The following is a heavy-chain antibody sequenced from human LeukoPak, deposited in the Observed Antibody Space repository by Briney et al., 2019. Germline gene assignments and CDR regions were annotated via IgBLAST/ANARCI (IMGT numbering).Heavy chain of an antibody. J-gene: IGHJ4*02. CDR2: IYYSGST. D-gene: IGHD4-17*01. Sequence: PSETLSLTCTVSGGSISSGGYYWSWVRQHPGRGLEWVGYIYYSGSTYYNPSRKRRVTISVDTWENHFSLKLSSVTAADTAVYYCARVPYGDYYFDYWGQGTLVTVSS. CDR1: GGSISSGGYY. CDR3: ARVPYGDYYFDY. V-gene: IGHV4-31*03.